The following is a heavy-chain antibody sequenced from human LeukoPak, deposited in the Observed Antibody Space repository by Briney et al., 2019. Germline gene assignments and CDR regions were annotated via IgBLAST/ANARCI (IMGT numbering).Heavy chain of an antibody. CDR1: GYSISSGYF. Sequence: SETLSLTCAVSGYSISSGYFWSWIRPPPGKGLEWIGGIGHGGSTYYNPSLKSRITISTDTSKNRFSLKLSSVTAADTAVYYCARLNTGVLSSRTNNWFDPWGQGTLVTVSS. CDR3: ARLNTGVLSSRTNNWFDP. V-gene: IGHV4-38-2*01. D-gene: IGHD6-13*01. J-gene: IGHJ5*02. CDR2: IGHGGST.